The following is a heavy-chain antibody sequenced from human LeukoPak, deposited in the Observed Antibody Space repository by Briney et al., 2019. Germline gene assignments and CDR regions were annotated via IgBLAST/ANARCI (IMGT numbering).Heavy chain of an antibody. J-gene: IGHJ4*02. D-gene: IGHD3-22*01. CDR2: IHYSGST. CDR1: DGSISSYY. CDR3: ARWGHFDTSGYFVVDY. Sequence: SETLSLTCTISDGSISSYYWTWIRQSPGKGLEWIGHIHYSGSTHYNPSLQSRVSISIDTSKKHFSLKLRSVTAVDTAVYYCARWGHFDTSGYFVVDYWGQGTLVTVSS. V-gene: IGHV4-59*01.